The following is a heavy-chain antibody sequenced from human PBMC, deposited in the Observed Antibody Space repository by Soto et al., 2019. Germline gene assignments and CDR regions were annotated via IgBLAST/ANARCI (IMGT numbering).Heavy chain of an antibody. CDR3: ARDLSWGSNWYYYMDV. V-gene: IGHV3-48*01. CDR2: ISSSSSVI. J-gene: IGHJ6*03. Sequence: EVQLVESGGGLVQPGGSLRLSCATSGFILSDCAMNWVRQAPGKGLEWVSYISSSSSVIDYAYSVKGRFTVSRDNARISLYLQMNSLRAEDTAVYYCARDLSWGSNWYYYMDVWGKGTTVTVSS. D-gene: IGHD7-27*01. CDR1: GFILSDCA.